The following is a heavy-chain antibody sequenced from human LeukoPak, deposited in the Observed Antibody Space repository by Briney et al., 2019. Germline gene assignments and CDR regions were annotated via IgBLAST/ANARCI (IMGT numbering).Heavy chain of an antibody. V-gene: IGHV3-64*01. CDR1: GFTFSSYA. D-gene: IGHD3-22*01. Sequence: GGSLRLSCAASGFTFSSYAMHWVRQAPGKGLEYVSAISSNGGSTYYANSVKGRFTISRDNSKNTLYLQMGSLRAEDMAVYYCARDPSHRYDSSGYNLSWYFDYWGQGTLVTVSS. CDR2: ISSNGGST. CDR3: ARDPSHRYDSSGYNLSWYFDY. J-gene: IGHJ4*02.